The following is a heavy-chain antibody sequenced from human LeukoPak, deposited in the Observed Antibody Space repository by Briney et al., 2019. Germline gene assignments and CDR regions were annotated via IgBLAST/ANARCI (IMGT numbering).Heavy chain of an antibody. CDR1: GYTFTSYG. J-gene: IGHJ2*01. CDR3: ARITMVRGVIFDWYFDL. V-gene: IGHV1-18*01. CDR2: ISAYNGNT. D-gene: IGHD3-10*01. Sequence: ASVKVSCKASGYTFTSYGISWVRQAPGQGLEWMGWISAYNGNTNYAQKLQGRVTMTTDTSTSIAHMELRSLRSDDTAVYYCARITMVRGVIFDWYFDLWGRGTLVTVSS.